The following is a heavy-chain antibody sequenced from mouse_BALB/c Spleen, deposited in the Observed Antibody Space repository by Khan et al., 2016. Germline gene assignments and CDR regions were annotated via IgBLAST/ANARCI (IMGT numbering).Heavy chain of an antibody. CDR2: IRSKANNHAT. CDR3: TAMINY. D-gene: IGHD2-4*01. CDR1: GFTFSDAW. J-gene: IGHJ2*01. Sequence: EVKLEVSGGGWVQPGGSMKLSCTASGFTFSDAWMDWVRQSPEKGLEWVAEIRSKANNHATYYDESVKGRFTISRDDSKRGVYLQMNNLRTEDTGIYYCTAMINYWGQGTTLTVSS. V-gene: IGHV6-6*01.